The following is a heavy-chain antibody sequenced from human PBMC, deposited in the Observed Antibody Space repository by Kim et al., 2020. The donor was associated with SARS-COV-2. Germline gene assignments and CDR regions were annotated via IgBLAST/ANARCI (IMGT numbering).Heavy chain of an antibody. CDR3: AKDLLRYQGGCSCYNGMED. D-gene: IGHD2-15*01. V-gene: IGHV3-33*03. Sequence: GRFPISRDNLKNTLYLQMNSLRAEDTAVYYCAKDLLRYQGGCSCYNGMEDWGQGTTVTVSS. J-gene: IGHJ6*02.